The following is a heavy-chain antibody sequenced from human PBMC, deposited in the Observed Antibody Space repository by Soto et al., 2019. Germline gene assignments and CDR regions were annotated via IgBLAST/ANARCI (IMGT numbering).Heavy chain of an antibody. J-gene: IGHJ6*02. V-gene: IGHV1-8*01. Sequence: ASVKVSCKASGYTFTSYDINWGRKATGQGLEWMGWMNPNSGNTGYAQKFQGRVTMTRNTSISTAYMELSSLRSEDTAVYYCARGKYYDFWSGDHYYYYGMDVWGQGTTVTVSS. CDR1: GYTFTSYD. D-gene: IGHD3-3*01. CDR3: ARGKYYDFWSGDHYYYYGMDV. CDR2: MNPNSGNT.